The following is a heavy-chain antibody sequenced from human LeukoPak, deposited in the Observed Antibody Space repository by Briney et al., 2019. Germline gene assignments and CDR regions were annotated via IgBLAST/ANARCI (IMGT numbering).Heavy chain of an antibody. Sequence: ASVKVSCKASGYTFTGYYMHWVRQAPGQGLEWMGWINPNSGGTNYAQKFQGRVTMTRDTSISTAYMELSRLRSDDTAVYYCAKGIISSAWTRGFDYWGQGTLVTVSS. CDR1: GYTFTGYY. J-gene: IGHJ4*02. D-gene: IGHD6-19*01. V-gene: IGHV1-2*02. CDR2: INPNSGGT. CDR3: AKGIISSAWTRGFDY.